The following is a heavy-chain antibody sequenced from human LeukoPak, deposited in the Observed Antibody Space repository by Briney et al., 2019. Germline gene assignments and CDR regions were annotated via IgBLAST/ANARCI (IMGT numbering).Heavy chain of an antibody. CDR3: TRDRRYGGMDV. CDR2: IKTDGTIT. CDR1: GFTLSNYW. V-gene: IGHV3-74*01. D-gene: IGHD4-17*01. Sequence: GGSLRLSCAASGFTLSNYWMHWVRQAPGEGLVWVSRIKTDGTITNYADSVKGRFTMSRDNAKNTLFLQMNSLRVEDTAVYYCTRDRRYGGMDVWGQGTTVTVSS. J-gene: IGHJ6*02.